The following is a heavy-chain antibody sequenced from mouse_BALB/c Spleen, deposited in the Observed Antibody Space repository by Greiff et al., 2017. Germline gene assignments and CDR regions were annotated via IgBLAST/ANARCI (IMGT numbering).Heavy chain of an antibody. CDR3: ARSGNFITTVVATNY. Sequence: VQLQQSGAELVRPGSSVKISCKASGYAFSSYWMNWVKQRPGQGLEWIGQIYPGDGDTNYNGKFKGKATLTADKSSSTAYMQLSSLTSEDSAVYFCARSGNFITTVVATNYWGQGTTLTVSS. J-gene: IGHJ2*01. D-gene: IGHD1-1*01. CDR2: IYPGDGDT. V-gene: IGHV1-80*01. CDR1: GYAFSSYW.